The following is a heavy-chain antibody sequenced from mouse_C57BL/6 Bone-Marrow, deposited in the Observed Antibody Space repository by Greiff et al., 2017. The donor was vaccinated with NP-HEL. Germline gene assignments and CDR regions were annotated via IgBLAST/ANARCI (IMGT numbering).Heavy chain of an antibody. J-gene: IGHJ3*01. CDR3: TGGYGYFAY. V-gene: IGHV5-9-1*02. CDR1: GFTFSSYA. CDR2: ISSGGDYI. D-gene: IGHD2-2*01. Sequence: EVKVVESGEGLVKPGGSLKLSCAASGFTFSSYAMSWVRQTPEKRLEWVAYISSGGDYIYYADTVKGRFTISRDNARNTLYLQMSSLKSEDTAMYYCTGGYGYFAYWGQGTLVTVSA.